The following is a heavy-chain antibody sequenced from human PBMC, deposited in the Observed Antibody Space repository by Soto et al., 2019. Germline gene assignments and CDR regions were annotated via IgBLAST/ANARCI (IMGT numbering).Heavy chain of an antibody. CDR3: ARVSNVLMFLTDP. CDR1: GFTFSSYS. V-gene: IGHV3-21*05. CDR2: ISSSSSYI. Sequence: GGSLRLSCAASGFTFSSYSMNWVRQAPGKGLEWVSYISSSSSYIYYADSVKGRFTISRDNAKNSLYLQMNSLRAEDTAVYYCARVSNVLMFLTDPWGRGTLVTVSS. D-gene: IGHD2-8*01. J-gene: IGHJ5*02.